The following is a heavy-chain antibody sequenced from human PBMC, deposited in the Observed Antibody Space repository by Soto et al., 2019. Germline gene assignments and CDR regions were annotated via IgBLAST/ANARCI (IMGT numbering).Heavy chain of an antibody. CDR2: IYSGGST. V-gene: IGHV3-66*01. Sequence: GGSLRLSCAASGFTVSSNYMSWVRQAPGKGLEWVSVIYSGGSTYYADSVKGRFTISRDNSKNTLYLQMNSLRAEDTAVYYCASGGRDGYNGGGMDVWGQGTTVTVSS. D-gene: IGHD5-12*01. CDR3: ASGGRDGYNGGGMDV. CDR1: GFTVSSNY. J-gene: IGHJ6*02.